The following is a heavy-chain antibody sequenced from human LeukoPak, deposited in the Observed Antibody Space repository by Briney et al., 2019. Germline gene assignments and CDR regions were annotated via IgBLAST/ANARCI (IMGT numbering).Heavy chain of an antibody. V-gene: IGHV1-24*01. CDR2: YDPEYGDT. CDR1: GYSFNDLS. CDR3: TAVSLLRGYDVLTFYSYPNYSDF. J-gene: IGHJ4*02. Sequence: GASVKVSCKVSGYSFNDLSVHWVRQAPGKGLQWMGGYDPEYGDTIYAQNFQGRLTMTEDTSTATAFMEVSSLRSEDTAVYYCTAVSLLRGYDVLTFYSYPNYSDFWGQGTLVTVSS. D-gene: IGHD3-9*01.